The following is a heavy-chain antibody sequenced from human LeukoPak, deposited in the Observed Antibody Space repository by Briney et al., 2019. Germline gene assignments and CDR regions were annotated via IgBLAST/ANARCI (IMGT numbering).Heavy chain of an antibody. V-gene: IGHV3-48*01. J-gene: IGHJ3*02. CDR3: ARDKDYASDM. D-gene: IGHD4-11*01. CDR2: INFKSEDI. Sequence: GGSLRLSCAASGFTFSSHNMNWVRQASGKGLEWISFINFKSEDIRYADSVEGRFIISRDNARKSLYLHMNSLRAEDTAVYYCARDKDYASDMWGQGTMVTVAS. CDR1: GFTFSSHN.